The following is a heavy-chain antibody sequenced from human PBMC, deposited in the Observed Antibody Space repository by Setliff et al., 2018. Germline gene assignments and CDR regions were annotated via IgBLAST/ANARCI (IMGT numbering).Heavy chain of an antibody. Sequence: SETLSLTCTVSDDSISRFYWNWIRQPPGKGLAWIGYFHHTGANNYNPSLKSRVTMSIDTSNRQFSLKLTSVTAADSATYYCAGWGGDRLNAYEIWGQGTMVTVSS. D-gene: IGHD3-16*01. J-gene: IGHJ3*02. CDR1: DDSISRFY. V-gene: IGHV4-59*01. CDR2: FHHTGAN. CDR3: AGWGGDRLNAYEI.